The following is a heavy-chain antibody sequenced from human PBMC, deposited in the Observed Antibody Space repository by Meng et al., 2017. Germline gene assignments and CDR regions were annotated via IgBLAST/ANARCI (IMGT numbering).Heavy chain of an antibody. Sequence: ERRVEWGGAVVRRGRSLRSYCAASGCTFSSYVMPWVRQAPGKGLEWVAVIWYDGSNKYYADSVKGRFTISRDNSKNTLYLQMNSLRAEDTAVYYCARVVYSSGWSFDYWGQGTLVTVSS. CDR2: IWYDGSNK. CDR1: GCTFSSYV. J-gene: IGHJ4*02. D-gene: IGHD6-19*01. CDR3: ARVVYSSGWSFDY. V-gene: IGHV3-33*01.